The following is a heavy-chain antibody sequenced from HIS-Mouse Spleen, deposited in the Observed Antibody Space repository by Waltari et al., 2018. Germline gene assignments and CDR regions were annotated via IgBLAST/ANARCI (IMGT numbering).Heavy chain of an antibody. J-gene: IGHJ6*02. CDR2: ISGSGGST. V-gene: IGHV3-23*01. CDR3: AKGASIAAAGGRISGYYYGMDV. D-gene: IGHD6-13*01. Sequence: EVQLLESGGGLVQPGGSLRLSCAASGFTFSSYAMRGARQAPGKGLEVYSAISGSGGSTYYAHSVKGRFTISRDNSKNTLYLQMNSLRAEDTAVYYCAKGASIAAAGGRISGYYYGMDVWGQGTTVTVSS. CDR1: GFTFSSYA.